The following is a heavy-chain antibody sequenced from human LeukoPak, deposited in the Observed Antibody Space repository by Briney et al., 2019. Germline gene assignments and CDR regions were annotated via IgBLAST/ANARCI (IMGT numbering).Heavy chain of an antibody. CDR1: GFIFNNAW. D-gene: IGHD4-17*01. V-gene: IGHV3-21*01. CDR3: ARDQYGDYSLDY. Sequence: GGSLRLSCAASGFIFNNAWMNWVRQAPGKGLEWVSSISSSGTYTYYADSLKGRFTISRDNGKSSLFLQMNSLRAEDTAIYYCARDQYGDYSLDYWGQGTLVTVSS. J-gene: IGHJ4*02. CDR2: ISSSGTYT.